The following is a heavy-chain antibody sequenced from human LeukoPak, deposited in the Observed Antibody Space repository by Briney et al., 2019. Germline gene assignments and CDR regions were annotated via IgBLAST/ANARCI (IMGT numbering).Heavy chain of an antibody. D-gene: IGHD3-3*01. CDR2: INAGNGNT. V-gene: IGHV1-3*01. J-gene: IGHJ4*02. CDR3: ARELGGSLEDY. CDR1: GYTFTSYA. Sequence: GASVKVSRKASGYTFTSYAMHWVRQAPGQRLEWMGWINAGNGNTKYSQKFQGRVTFTRDTSASTAYMELSSLRSEDTAVYYCARELGGSLEDYWGQGTLVTVSS.